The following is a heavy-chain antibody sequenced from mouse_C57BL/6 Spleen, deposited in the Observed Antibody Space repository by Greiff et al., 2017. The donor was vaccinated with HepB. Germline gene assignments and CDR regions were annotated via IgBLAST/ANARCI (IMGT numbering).Heavy chain of an antibody. J-gene: IGHJ4*01. CDR3: TREGDGYSSMDY. D-gene: IGHD2-3*01. Sequence: EVQRVESGEGLVKPGGSLKLSCAASGFTFSSYAMSLVRQTPEKRLEWVAYISSGGDYIYYADTVKGRFTISRDNARNTLYLQMSSLKSEDTAMYYCTREGDGYSSMDYWGQGTSVTVSS. CDR1: GFTFSSYA. CDR2: ISSGGDYI. V-gene: IGHV5-9-1*02.